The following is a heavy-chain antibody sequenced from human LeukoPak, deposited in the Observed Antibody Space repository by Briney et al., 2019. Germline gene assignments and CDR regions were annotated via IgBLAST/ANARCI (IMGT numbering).Heavy chain of an antibody. D-gene: IGHD4-23*01. V-gene: IGHV1-46*01. CDR3: ARVGSTTVVAFDY. Sequence: ASVKVSCKASGYTFTSYYMHWVRQAPGQGLEWMGIINPSGGSTSYAPKFQGRVTMTRDMSTSTVYMELSSLRSEDTAVYYCARVGSTTVVAFDYWGQGTLVTVSS. J-gene: IGHJ4*02. CDR1: GYTFTSYY. CDR2: INPSGGST.